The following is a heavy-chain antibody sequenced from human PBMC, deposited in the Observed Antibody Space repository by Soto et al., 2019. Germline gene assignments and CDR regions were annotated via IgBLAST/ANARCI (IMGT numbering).Heavy chain of an antibody. J-gene: IGHJ5*02. CDR1: GFTFSSYA. CDR3: AKVAGYNWNYVVYWFDP. D-gene: IGHD1-7*01. V-gene: IGHV3-23*01. Sequence: GGSLRLSCAASGFTFSSYAMSWVRQAPGKGLEWVSAISGSGGSTYYADSVKGRFTISRDNSKNTLYLQMNSLRAEDTAVYYCAKVAGYNWNYVVYWFDPWGQGTLVTVSS. CDR2: ISGSGGST.